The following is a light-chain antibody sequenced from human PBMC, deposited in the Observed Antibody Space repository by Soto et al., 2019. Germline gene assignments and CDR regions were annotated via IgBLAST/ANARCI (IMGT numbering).Light chain of an antibody. CDR1: SSDIGNNNY. Sequence: QSVLTQPASVSGSPGQSITISCTGTSSDIGNNNYVSWYQQHPGKAPKLMTYDVTNRPSGVSNRFSGSKSGNTASLTISGLQAEDEADYYCSSYTTSSSYVFGTGTQLTVL. CDR3: SSYTTSSSYV. CDR2: DVT. V-gene: IGLV2-14*01. J-gene: IGLJ1*01.